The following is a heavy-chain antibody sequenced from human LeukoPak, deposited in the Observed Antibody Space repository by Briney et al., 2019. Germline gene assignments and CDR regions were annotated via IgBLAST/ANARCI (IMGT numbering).Heavy chain of an antibody. CDR3: ARVTWGY. J-gene: IGHJ4*02. Sequence: GGSLRLSCAVTGFTFDTYWMSWVRQVPGKGLEWVANINQDGSAKYYVDSVKDRFTISRDNAKNSLYLQTNSLRAGDTAVYYCARVTWGYWGQGTLVTVSS. CDR1: GFTFDTYW. CDR2: INQDGSAK. D-gene: IGHD7-27*01. V-gene: IGHV3-7*01.